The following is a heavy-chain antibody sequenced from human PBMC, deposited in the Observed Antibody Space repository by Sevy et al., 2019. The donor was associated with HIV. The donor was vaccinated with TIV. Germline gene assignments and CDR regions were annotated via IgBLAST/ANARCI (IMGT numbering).Heavy chain of an antibody. V-gene: IGHV1-69*13. CDR2: IIPILGTV. CDR1: GGTFSSYG. CDR3: ARGGGNGWYYFDY. Sequence: ASVKVSCKASGGTFSSYGISWVRQAPGQGLEWMGGIIPILGTVNYAQKFQGRVTITADETTMTAYMELSSLRSEDTAVYYCARGGGNGWYYFDYWGQETLVTVSS. D-gene: IGHD6-19*01. J-gene: IGHJ4*02.